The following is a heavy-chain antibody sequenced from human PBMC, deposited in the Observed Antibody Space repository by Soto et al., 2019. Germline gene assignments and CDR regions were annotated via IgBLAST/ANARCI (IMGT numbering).Heavy chain of an antibody. CDR2: IYYSGST. D-gene: IGHD3-3*01. J-gene: IGHJ6*02. Sequence: SETLSLTRTVSGGSISSYYWIWIRQPPGKGLEWIGYIYYSGSTNYNPSLKSRVTISVDTSKNQFSLNLSSVTAADTAVYYCAKEPVSITIFGVSGMDVWGRGTTVTVSS. CDR1: GGSISSYY. CDR3: AKEPVSITIFGVSGMDV. V-gene: IGHV4-59*12.